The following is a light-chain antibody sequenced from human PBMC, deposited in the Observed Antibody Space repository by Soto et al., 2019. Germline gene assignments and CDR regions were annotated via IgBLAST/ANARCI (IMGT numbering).Light chain of an antibody. V-gene: IGKV3-20*01. CDR3: QQYATSPLT. CDR2: DAS. J-gene: IGKJ4*01. Sequence: EIVLTQSPGTLSLSPGESATLSCRASQSVSRNYLAWYQQKPGQAPRLLIYDASTRATGIPDRFSGSGSETDFTLTISRLEAEDFAVYHCQQYATSPLTVGGGTKVDSK. CDR1: QSVSRNY.